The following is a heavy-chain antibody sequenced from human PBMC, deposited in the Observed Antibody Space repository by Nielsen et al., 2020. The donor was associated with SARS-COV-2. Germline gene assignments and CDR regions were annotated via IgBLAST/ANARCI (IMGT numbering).Heavy chain of an antibody. Sequence: GGSLRLSCAASGFTFSSYEMNWVRQAPGKGLEWVSYISTSGSTIYYSDSVKGRFTISRDNSKNILYLQMNNLRAEDTAVYYCVKDGAYYGVRGVVHFGYGGRGTVVTVSS. D-gene: IGHD3-10*01. CDR2: ISTSGSTI. V-gene: IGHV3-48*03. J-gene: IGHJ4*02. CDR3: VKDGAYYGVRGVVHFGY. CDR1: GFTFSSYE.